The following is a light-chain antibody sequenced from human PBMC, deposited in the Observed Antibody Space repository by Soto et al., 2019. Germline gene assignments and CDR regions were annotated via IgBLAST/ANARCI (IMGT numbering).Light chain of an antibody. CDR1: QNVYTY. V-gene: IGKV3-11*01. CDR2: DAS. Sequence: EIVLSPSPATLSFSPVDSASLSCRASQNVYTYFSWYQQKPGQAPRLLIYDASNRATGIPARFNASGSGTDFTLTISDLEPEDVAVYYCQHRTNWLIPFGQGALLAIK. J-gene: IGKJ5*01. CDR3: QHRTNWLIP.